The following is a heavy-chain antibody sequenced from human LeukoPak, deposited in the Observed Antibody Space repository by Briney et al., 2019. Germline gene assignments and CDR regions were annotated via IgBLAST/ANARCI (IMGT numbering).Heavy chain of an antibody. J-gene: IGHJ1*01. CDR3: ARGRSDSSGSAEYFQH. CDR2: INPSGGSA. CDR1: GYTFTSYY. Sequence: GASVKVSCKASGYTFTSYYMHWVRQAPGQGLEWMGIINPSGGSASYAQKFQGRVTMTRDTSTSTVYMELSSLRSEDTAVYYCARGRSDSSGSAEYFQHWGQGTLVTVSS. D-gene: IGHD3-22*01. V-gene: IGHV1-46*01.